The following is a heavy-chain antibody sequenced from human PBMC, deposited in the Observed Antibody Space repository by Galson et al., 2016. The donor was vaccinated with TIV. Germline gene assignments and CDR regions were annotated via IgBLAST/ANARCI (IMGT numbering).Heavy chain of an antibody. CDR2: INQGGSEK. CDR3: ARMLFDILGAPAATPTGYFDP. J-gene: IGHJ5*02. V-gene: IGHV3-7*01. Sequence: SLRLSCAASRFSFNTYWMSWLRQAPGKGLEWVASINQGGSEKDYVDSVKGRFTISRDKAQTSLYLQMESLRAENTAVYYCARMLFDILGAPAATPTGYFDPWGKGTLVTVSS. D-gene: IGHD2-2*01. CDR1: RFSFNTYW.